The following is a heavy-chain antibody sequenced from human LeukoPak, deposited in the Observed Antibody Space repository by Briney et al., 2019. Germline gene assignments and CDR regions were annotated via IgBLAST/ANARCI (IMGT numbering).Heavy chain of an antibody. D-gene: IGHD2-2*01. CDR2: ISSSGTYI. Sequence: GGSLRLSCAASGFTFGSFSMTWVRQAPGKGLEWVSSISSSGTYIYYADSVKGRFTISRDNSKNTLYLQMNSLRAEDTAVYYCARTGYCSSTSCSAGFDPWGQGTLVTVSS. CDR3: ARTGYCSSTSCSAGFDP. J-gene: IGHJ5*02. CDR1: GFTFGSFS. V-gene: IGHV3-21*04.